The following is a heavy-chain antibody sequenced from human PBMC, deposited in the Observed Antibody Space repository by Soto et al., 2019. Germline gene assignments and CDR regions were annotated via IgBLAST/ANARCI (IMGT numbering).Heavy chain of an antibody. CDR3: ARDLVYYASSGYFDY. Sequence: QVQLVESGGGLVKPGGSLRLSCAASGFTFSDYYMSWIRRAPGKGLEWVSFIDSSGSIIYYADSVKGRFTISRDNAKNSLSLHMNSLRAEDTAVYYCARDLVYYASSGYFDYWGQGTLVTVSS. J-gene: IGHJ4*02. D-gene: IGHD3-22*01. CDR1: GFTFSDYY. V-gene: IGHV3-11*01. CDR2: IDSSGSII.